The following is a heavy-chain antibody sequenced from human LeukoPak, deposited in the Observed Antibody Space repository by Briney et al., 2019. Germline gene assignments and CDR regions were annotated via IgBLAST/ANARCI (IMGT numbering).Heavy chain of an antibody. CDR1: GGSISSLNYF. V-gene: IGHV4-39*01. Sequence: SETLSLTCAVSGGSISSLNYFWGWVRQPPGKGLQWVGNLYYSGSTSYHPSLNSRVTMSVDTSKNQFSLKMTSVTAADTAVYYCARLSKGRYFDYIFDYWGQGSLVTVSS. CDR2: LYYSGST. CDR3: ARLSKGRYFDYIFDY. D-gene: IGHD3-9*01. J-gene: IGHJ4*02.